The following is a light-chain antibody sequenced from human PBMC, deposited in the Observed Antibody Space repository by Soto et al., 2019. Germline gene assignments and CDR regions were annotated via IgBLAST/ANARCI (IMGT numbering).Light chain of an antibody. V-gene: IGLV2-14*01. CDR2: EVT. Sequence: QSVLTQPASDYGTPGQSMAISCTGTRSDVGAYNYVSWYKQHPGEAPKLMISEVTNRPSGVSDRFSGSKSGNTASLTISGLQAEDEADYYCSSFTSRFTSVFGTGTKVTVL. CDR1: RSDVGAYNY. J-gene: IGLJ1*01. CDR3: SSFTSRFTSV.